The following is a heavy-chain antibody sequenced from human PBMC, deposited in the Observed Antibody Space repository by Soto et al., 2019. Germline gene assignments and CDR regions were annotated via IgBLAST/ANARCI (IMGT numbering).Heavy chain of an antibody. V-gene: IGHV1-18*01. CDR2: ISAYNGNT. J-gene: IGHJ4*02. CDR3: ARDLWVGSSSWPSDY. CDR1: GYTFTSYG. Sequence: QVQLVQSGAEVKKPGASVKVSCKASGYTFTSYGISWVRQAPGQGLEWMGWISAYNGNTNYAQKLQGRVTMTTDTPTSTAYMELRSLRSDDTAVYYCARDLWVGSSSWPSDYWGQGTLVTVSS. D-gene: IGHD6-13*01.